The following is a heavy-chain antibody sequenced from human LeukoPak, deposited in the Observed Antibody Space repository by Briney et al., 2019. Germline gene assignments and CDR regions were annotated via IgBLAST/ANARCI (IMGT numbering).Heavy chain of an antibody. Sequence: PGGSLRLSCAASGFTFSSYAMSWVRQAPGKGLEWVSAISGSGGSTYYADSVKGRFTISGDNSKNTLYLQMNSLRAEDTAVYYCAKSSGYNGFRFAYWGQGTLVTVSS. CDR1: GFTFSSYA. D-gene: IGHD5-24*01. V-gene: IGHV3-23*01. CDR3: AKSSGYNGFRFAY. J-gene: IGHJ4*02. CDR2: ISGSGGST.